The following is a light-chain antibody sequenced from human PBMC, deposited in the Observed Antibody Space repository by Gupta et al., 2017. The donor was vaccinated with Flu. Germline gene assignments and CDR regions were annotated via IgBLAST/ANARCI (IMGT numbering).Light chain of an antibody. V-gene: IGKV3-11*01. Sequence: EIVLTQSPATLSLSPGERATLSRRASQSVSSYLAWFQQKPGQAPRLLIYDASTRATGIPARFSGSGSGTDFTLTISSLEPEDFAVYYWQQRSNWRTFGQGTKVEI. CDR3: QQRSNWRT. CDR1: QSVSSY. CDR2: DAS. J-gene: IGKJ1*01.